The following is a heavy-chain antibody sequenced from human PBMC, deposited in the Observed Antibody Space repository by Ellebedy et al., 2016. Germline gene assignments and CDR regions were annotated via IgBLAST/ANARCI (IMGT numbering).Heavy chain of an antibody. D-gene: IGHD6-19*01. Sequence: GGSLRLSXAASGFTFSSYAMSWIRQAPGNGLEWVSGISGSGSSTYYADSVKGRFTISRDNSKNTLDLQMNSLRADDTAVYYCAKEDMGAVAGTEYFQHWGQGTLVAVSS. CDR1: GFTFSSYA. J-gene: IGHJ1*01. CDR2: ISGSGSST. CDR3: AKEDMGAVAGTEYFQH. V-gene: IGHV3-23*01.